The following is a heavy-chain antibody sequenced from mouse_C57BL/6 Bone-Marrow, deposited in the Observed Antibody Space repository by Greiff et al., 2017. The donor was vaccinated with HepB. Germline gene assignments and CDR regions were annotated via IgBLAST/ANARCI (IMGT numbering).Heavy chain of an antibody. Sequence: VQLKESGAELVKPGASVKVSCKASGYTFTSYWMHWVKQRPGQGLEWIGRIHPSDSDTNYNQKFKGKATLTVEKSSSTAYMQLSSLTSEDSAVYYCAIQLRFAWFAYWGQGTLVTVSA. J-gene: IGHJ3*01. V-gene: IGHV1-74*01. CDR1: GYTFTSYW. D-gene: IGHD3-2*02. CDR2: IHPSDSDT. CDR3: AIQLRFAWFAY.